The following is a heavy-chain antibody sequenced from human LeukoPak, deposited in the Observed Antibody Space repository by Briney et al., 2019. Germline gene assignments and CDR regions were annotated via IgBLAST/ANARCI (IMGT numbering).Heavy chain of an antibody. CDR3: ARPGERGFGIGATAWGAFDI. Sequence: GESLQISCKGSGSRFTSYWIGWVRQMPGKGLEWMGIIYPGDADTRYSPSFQGQVTISADKSISTAYLQWSSLKASDTPMYYCARPGERGFGIGATAWGAFDIWGQGTMVTVSS. CDR1: GSRFTSYW. D-gene: IGHD6-13*01. J-gene: IGHJ3*02. CDR2: IYPGDADT. V-gene: IGHV5-51*01.